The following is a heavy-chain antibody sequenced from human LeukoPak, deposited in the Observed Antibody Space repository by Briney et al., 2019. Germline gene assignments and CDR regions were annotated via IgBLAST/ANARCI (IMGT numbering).Heavy chain of an antibody. D-gene: IGHD6-6*01. CDR1: GGSFSGYY. J-gene: IGHJ6*03. V-gene: IGHV4-34*01. Sequence: PSETLSLTCAVYGGSFSGYYWSWIRQPPGKGLEWIGEINHSGSTIYNPSLNSRVTISVDKSKNQFSLKLSSVTAADTAVYYCARGAARLLSGRKYYYYYMDVWGKGTTVTVSS. CDR2: INHSGST. CDR3: ARGAARLLSGRKYYYYYMDV.